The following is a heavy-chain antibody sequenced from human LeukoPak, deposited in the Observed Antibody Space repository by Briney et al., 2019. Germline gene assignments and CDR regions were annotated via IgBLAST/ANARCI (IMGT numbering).Heavy chain of an antibody. D-gene: IGHD6-19*01. Sequence: PSETLSLTCTVSGGSISSSSYYWGWIRQPPGKGLEWIGSIYYSGSTYYNPSLKSRVTISVDTSKNQFSLKLSSVTAADTAVYYYASGGWLEIDYWGQGTLVTVFS. CDR2: IYYSGST. J-gene: IGHJ4*02. CDR3: ASGGWLEIDY. V-gene: IGHV4-39*01. CDR1: GGSISSSSYY.